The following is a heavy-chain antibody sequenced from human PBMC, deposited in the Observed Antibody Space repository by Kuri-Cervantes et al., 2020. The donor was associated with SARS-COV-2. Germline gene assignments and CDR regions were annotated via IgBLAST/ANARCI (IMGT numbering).Heavy chain of an antibody. CDR3: ARASTTIYGVLIALFSSNAFGI. V-gene: IGHV4-39*07. D-gene: IGHD3-3*01. Sequence: GSLRLSCTVSGGSTSSSSYYWGWIRQPPGKGLEWIGSIYYSGSTKYNPSLESRVTISLDTSRNQFSLRLSSVTAADTGVYYCARASTTIYGVLIALFSSNAFGIWGQGTMVTVSS. CDR2: IYYSGST. J-gene: IGHJ3*02. CDR1: GGSTSSSSYY.